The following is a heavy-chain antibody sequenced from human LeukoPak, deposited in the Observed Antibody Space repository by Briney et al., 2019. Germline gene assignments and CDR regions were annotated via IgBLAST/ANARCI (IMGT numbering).Heavy chain of an antibody. CDR1: GYTFTSYY. Sequence: ASVKVSCKASGYTFTSYYMHWVRQAPGQGLEWMGIINPSGGSTSYAQKFQGRVTMTRDMSTSTVYVELSSLRSEDTAVYYCARDGDSSGSYYYYYMDVWGKGTTVTVSS. CDR2: INPSGGST. V-gene: IGHV1-46*01. D-gene: IGHD3-22*01. J-gene: IGHJ6*03. CDR3: ARDGDSSGSYYYYYMDV.